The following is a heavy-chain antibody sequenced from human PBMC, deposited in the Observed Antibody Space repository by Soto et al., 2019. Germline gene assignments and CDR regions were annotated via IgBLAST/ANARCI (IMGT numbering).Heavy chain of an antibody. J-gene: IGHJ4*02. Sequence: QVQLVQSGTEVKKPGASVKVYCKASGYTFSSYGISWVRQAPGQGLEWMGWISGYNGNTKYAQELQGRVTMTTDTSTSTAYMELRSLRSDDTAVYYCARESRGNSFGSGDYWGQGTLVTVSS. CDR3: ARESRGNSFGSGDY. V-gene: IGHV1-18*01. CDR2: ISGYNGNT. CDR1: GYTFSSYG. D-gene: IGHD5-18*01.